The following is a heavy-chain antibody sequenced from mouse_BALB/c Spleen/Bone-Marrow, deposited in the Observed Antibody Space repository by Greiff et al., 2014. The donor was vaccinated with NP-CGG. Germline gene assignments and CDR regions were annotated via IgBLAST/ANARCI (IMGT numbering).Heavy chain of an antibody. V-gene: IGHV1S34*01. Sequence: LVKTGASVKISCKASGYSFTGYYMHWVKQSHGKSLEWIGYISCYNGATSYNQKFKGKATFTVDTSSSTAYMQFNSLTSEDSAVYYCARSCGAYGDDGGYYFDYWGRGTTLTVSS. D-gene: IGHD2-2*01. J-gene: IGHJ2*01. CDR3: ARSCGAYGDDGGYYFDY. CDR2: ISCYNGAT. CDR1: GYSFTGYY.